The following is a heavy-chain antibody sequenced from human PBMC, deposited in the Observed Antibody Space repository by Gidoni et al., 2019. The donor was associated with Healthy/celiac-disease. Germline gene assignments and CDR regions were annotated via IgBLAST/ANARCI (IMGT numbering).Heavy chain of an antibody. J-gene: IGHJ4*02. D-gene: IGHD2-2*01. CDR3: ARVPLWGSSTSSDY. V-gene: IGHV3-48*02. Sequence: EVQLVESGGGLVQPGGSLRLSCAASGFTFSSYSMNWVRQAPGKGLEWVSYISSSSSTIYYADSVKGRFTISRDNAKNSLYLQMNSLRDEDTAVYYCARVPLWGSSTSSDYWGQGTLVTVSS. CDR2: ISSSSSTI. CDR1: GFTFSSYS.